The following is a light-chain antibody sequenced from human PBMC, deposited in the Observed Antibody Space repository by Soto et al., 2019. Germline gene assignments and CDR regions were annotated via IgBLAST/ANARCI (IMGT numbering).Light chain of an antibody. Sequence: QSALTQPASVSGSPGQSITISCTGTSSDVGGYDYVSWYQQHPGKAPKLMIYEVSNRPSGVSNRFSGSKSGNTASLTISGLQAEDEGDDYCISYTSSSTRVFGGGTKVTVL. CDR1: SSDVGGYDY. CDR2: EVS. V-gene: IGLV2-14*01. J-gene: IGLJ2*01. CDR3: ISYTSSSTRV.